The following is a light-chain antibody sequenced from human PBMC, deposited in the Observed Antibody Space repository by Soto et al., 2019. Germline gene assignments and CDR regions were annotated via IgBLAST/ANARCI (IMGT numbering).Light chain of an antibody. J-gene: IGLJ7*01. CDR2: DNN. CDR3: GTWDSSLSDPV. Sequence: QSVLTQPPSVSAAPGQKVTISCSGSSSNIGNNYVSWYQQLPGTAPKLLIYDNNKRPSGIPDRFSGSKSGTSATLGITGLQTGDEADYYCGTWDSSLSDPVFGGGTQLTVL. CDR1: SSNIGNNY. V-gene: IGLV1-51*01.